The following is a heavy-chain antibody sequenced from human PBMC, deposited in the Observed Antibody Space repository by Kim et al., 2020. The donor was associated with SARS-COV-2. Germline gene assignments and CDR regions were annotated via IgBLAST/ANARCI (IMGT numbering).Heavy chain of an antibody. CDR3: AGDEDYDYVWGSYGAFGI. V-gene: IGHV1-3*01. CDR1: GYTLTSYA. D-gene: IGHD3-16*01. J-gene: IGHJ3*02. CDR2: INAGNGNT. Sequence: ASVKVSCKASGYTLTSYAMHWVRQAPGQRLEWMGWINAGNGNTKYSQKFQGRVTITRVTSASTAYMELSSLRSEDTAVYYCAGDEDYDYVWGSYGAFGIWGQGTMVTVSS.